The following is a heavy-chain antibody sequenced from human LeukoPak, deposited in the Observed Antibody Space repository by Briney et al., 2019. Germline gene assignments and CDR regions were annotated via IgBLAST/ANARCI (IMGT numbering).Heavy chain of an antibody. V-gene: IGHV1-2*02. CDR1: GYTFTGYY. J-gene: IGHJ4*02. CDR2: INPNSGGT. CDR3: ARGAPIVATITYYFDY. D-gene: IGHD5-12*01. Sequence: ASVKVSFKSSGYTFTGYYMHWVRQAPGQGLEWMGWINPNSGGTNYAQKFQGRVTMTRDTSISTAYMELSRLRSDDTAVYYCARGAPIVATITYYFDYWGQGTLVTVSS.